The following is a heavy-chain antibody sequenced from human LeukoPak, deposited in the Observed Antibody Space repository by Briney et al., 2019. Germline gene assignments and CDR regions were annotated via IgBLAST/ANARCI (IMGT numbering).Heavy chain of an antibody. CDR2: INHSGST. CDR3: AREEHSSGWYGYDWFDP. D-gene: IGHD6-19*01. V-gene: IGHV4-34*01. J-gene: IGHJ5*02. CDR1: GGSFSGYY. Sequence: SETLSLTCAVYGGSFSGYYWSWIRQPPGKGLEWIGEINHSGSTNYNPSLKSRVTISVDTSKNQFSLKLSSVTAADTAVYYCAREEHSSGWYGYDWFDPWGQGTLVTVSS.